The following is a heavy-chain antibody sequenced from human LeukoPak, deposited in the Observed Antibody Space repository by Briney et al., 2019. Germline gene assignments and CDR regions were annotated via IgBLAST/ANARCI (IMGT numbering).Heavy chain of an antibody. CDR3: AKESLEYYYGSGSYPDY. V-gene: IGHV3-30*18. CDR2: ISYDGSNK. J-gene: IGHJ4*02. Sequence: GGSLRLSCAASGFTFSSYGMHWVRQAPGKGLEWEAVISYDGSNKYYADSVKGRFTISRDNSKNTLYLQMNSLRAEDTAVYYCAKESLEYYYGSGSYPDYWGQGTLVTVSS. D-gene: IGHD3-10*01. CDR1: GFTFSSYG.